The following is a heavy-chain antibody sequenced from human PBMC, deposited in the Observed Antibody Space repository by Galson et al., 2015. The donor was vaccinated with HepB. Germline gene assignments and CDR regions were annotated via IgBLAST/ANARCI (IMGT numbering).Heavy chain of an antibody. Sequence: SLRLSCAASGFTVSSNYMSWVRQAPGKGLEWVSVIYSGGSTYYADSVKGRFTISRHNSKNTLYLQMNSLRAEDTAVYYCAREFRNGWFDNWFDPWGQGTLVTVSS. CDR2: IYSGGST. D-gene: IGHD1-14*01. CDR1: GFTVSSNY. V-gene: IGHV3-53*04. J-gene: IGHJ5*02. CDR3: AREFRNGWFDNWFDP.